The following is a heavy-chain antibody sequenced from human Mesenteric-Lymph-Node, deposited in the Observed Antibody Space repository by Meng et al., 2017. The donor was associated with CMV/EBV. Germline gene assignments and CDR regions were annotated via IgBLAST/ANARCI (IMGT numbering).Heavy chain of an antibody. J-gene: IGHJ4*02. CDR1: GGAFSSFA. V-gene: IGHV1-69*10. Sequence: VKVSCKAFGGAFSSFAITWVRQAPGQGLEWMGGTIPILGIANYAQKFQGRVTITADKSTTTAYMELSSLRSEDTAVYYCARDSLGVDSSGYKSYWGQGTLVTVSS. CDR2: TIPILGIA. D-gene: IGHD3-22*01. CDR3: ARDSLGVDSSGYKSY.